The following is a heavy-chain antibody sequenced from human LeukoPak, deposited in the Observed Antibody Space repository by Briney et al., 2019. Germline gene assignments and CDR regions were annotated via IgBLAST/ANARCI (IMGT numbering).Heavy chain of an antibody. CDR1: GGSISSSNW. CDR2: IYHSGST. CDR3: ARYCSGGSCYHRVDY. D-gene: IGHD2-15*01. V-gene: IGHV4-4*02. J-gene: IGHJ4*02. Sequence: SETLSLTCAVSGGSISSSNWWSWVRQPPGKGLEWIGEIYHSGSTNYNPSLKSRVTISVDKSKNQFSLKLSSVTAADTAVYYCARYCSGGSCYHRVDYWGQGTLVTVSS.